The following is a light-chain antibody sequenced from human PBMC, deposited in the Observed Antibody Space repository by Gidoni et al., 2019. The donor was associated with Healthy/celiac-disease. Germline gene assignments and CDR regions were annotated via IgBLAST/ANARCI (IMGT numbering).Light chain of an antibody. Sequence: IVLTQSPATLSLSPGERAILSCRASQSVSSYLAWYQQKPGQAPRRLIYEASNRATGIPARFSGSGSGTDFTLTISSLEPEDFAVYYCQQRSNWPITFGQGTRLEIK. J-gene: IGKJ5*01. CDR3: QQRSNWPIT. CDR1: QSVSSY. V-gene: IGKV3-11*01. CDR2: EAS.